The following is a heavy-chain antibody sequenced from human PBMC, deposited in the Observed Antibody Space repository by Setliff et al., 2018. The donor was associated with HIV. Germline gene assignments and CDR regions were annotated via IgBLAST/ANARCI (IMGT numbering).Heavy chain of an antibody. D-gene: IGHD2-15*01. CDR1: GYSISSGYY. CDR2: VHSNGFK. CDR3: ARGVVGSYYDYVNIYYHDYIDL. V-gene: IGHV4-38-2*01. J-gene: IGHJ6*03. Sequence: PSETLSLTCVVSGYSISSGYYWGWIRQPPGKRLEWIGHVHSNGFKNYNSSLESRVDISVDTSKNQISLKVDSVTAADTAMYFCARGVVGSYYDYVNIYYHDYIDLWGKGTTVTVSS.